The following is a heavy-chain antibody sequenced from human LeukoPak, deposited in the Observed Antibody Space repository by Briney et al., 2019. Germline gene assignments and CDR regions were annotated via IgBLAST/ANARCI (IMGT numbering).Heavy chain of an antibody. J-gene: IGHJ3*02. CDR1: GFTVRSNY. CDR2: VYSDGST. V-gene: IGHV3-53*01. Sequence: GGSLRLSCATSGFTVRSNYMSWVRQAPGKGLECVSFVYSDGSTTYADSVKGRFAISRDNFKNTLYLQMNSLRAEDTAIYYCARAGTYGSYDACEIWGLGTMVTVSS. D-gene: IGHD3-10*01. CDR3: ARAGTYGSYDACEI.